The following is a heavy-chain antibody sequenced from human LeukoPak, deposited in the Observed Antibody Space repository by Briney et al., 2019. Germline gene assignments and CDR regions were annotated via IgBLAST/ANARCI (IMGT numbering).Heavy chain of an antibody. D-gene: IGHD4-11*01. Sequence: PGGSLRLSCSASGFTFSSYAMHWVPQAPGKGLEYVSAVSSNGGSTYYADSVKGRFTISRDNSKNTLYLQMSSLRAEDTAVYYCVVERAYSNPYYYYYGMDVWGQGTTVTVSS. CDR3: VVERAYSNPYYYYYGMDV. CDR1: GFTFSSYA. V-gene: IGHV3-64D*09. CDR2: VSSNGGST. J-gene: IGHJ6*02.